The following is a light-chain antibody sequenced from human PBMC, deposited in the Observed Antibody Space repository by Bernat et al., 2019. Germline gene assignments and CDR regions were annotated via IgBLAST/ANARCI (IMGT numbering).Light chain of an antibody. V-gene: IGKV2D-29*01. J-gene: IGKJ4*01. CDR1: QSLLHSDEKTY. CDR2: EIS. Sequence: DIVMTQTPLSLSVAPGQPASISCKSSQSLLHSDEKTYFYWYLQKPGQPPRLLIYEISDRFYGVPDRFTGSGSGTDFTLNISRVDAEDAGIYYCMQTTQFPVTFGGGTRVDI. CDR3: MQTTQFPVT.